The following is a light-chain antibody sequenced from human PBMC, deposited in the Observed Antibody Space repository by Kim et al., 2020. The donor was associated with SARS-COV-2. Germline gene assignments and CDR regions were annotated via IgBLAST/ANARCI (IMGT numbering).Light chain of an antibody. Sequence: QSVLTQPPSASGTPGQRVTISCSGSSSNIGSNTVNWNQQLPGTAPKLLIYSNNQRPSGVPDRFSGSKSGTSASLAISGLQSEDEADYYCAAWDDSLRVFGTGTKVTVL. CDR2: SNN. CDR1: SSNIGSNT. CDR3: AAWDDSLRV. J-gene: IGLJ1*01. V-gene: IGLV1-44*01.